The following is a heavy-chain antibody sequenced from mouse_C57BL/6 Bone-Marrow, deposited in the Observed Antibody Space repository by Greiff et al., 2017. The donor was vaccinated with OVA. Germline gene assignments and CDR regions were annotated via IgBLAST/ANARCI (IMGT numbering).Heavy chain of an antibody. CDR1: YTFSRRVH. CDR2: GQGLEWIG. V-gene: IGHV1-87*01. Sequence: VQVVESGPELARPWASVKISCQAFYTFSRRVHFAIRDTNYWMQWVKQRPGQGLEWIGAIYPGNGDTSYNQKFKGKATLTADKSSSTAYMQLSSLTSEDSAVYYCACPLYYGSPWYFDVWGTGTTVTVSS. D-gene: IGHD1-1*01. J-gene: IGHJ1*03. CDR3: SEDSAVYYCACPLYYGSPWYFDV.